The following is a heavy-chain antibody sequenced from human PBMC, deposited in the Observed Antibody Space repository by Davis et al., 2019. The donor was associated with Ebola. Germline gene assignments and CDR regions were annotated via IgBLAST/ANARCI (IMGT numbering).Heavy chain of an antibody. CDR2: ISNSGDYR. CDR1: GFTFSSYA. Sequence: GGSLRLSCAASGFTFSSYAMSWVRQAPGKGLEWVLGISNSGDYRYYADSVKGRFTISRDNSQNTLYLQMNSLRAEDTAVYYCGGGATAGTASIYFYYGMNVWGQGTTVTVSS. D-gene: IGHD6-13*01. V-gene: IGHV3-23*01. CDR3: GGGATAGTASIYFYYGMNV. J-gene: IGHJ6*02.